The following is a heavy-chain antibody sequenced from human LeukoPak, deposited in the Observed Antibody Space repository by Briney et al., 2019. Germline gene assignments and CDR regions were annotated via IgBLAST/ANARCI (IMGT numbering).Heavy chain of an antibody. CDR3: AKDPLEQQLVDY. CDR1: GFTFSSYA. CDR2: ISGSGGST. J-gene: IGHJ4*02. D-gene: IGHD6-13*01. V-gene: IGHV3-23*01. Sequence: PGGSLRLSCAASGFTFSSYAMSWVRQAPGKELEWVSAISGSGGSTYYADSVKGRFTISRDNSKNTLYLQMNSLRAEDTAVYYCAKDPLEQQLVDYWGQGTLVTVSS.